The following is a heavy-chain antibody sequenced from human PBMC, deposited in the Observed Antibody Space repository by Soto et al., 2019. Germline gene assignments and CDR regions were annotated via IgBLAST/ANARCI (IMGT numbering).Heavy chain of an antibody. J-gene: IGHJ6*02. CDR2: INHSGST. V-gene: IGHV4-34*01. CDR1: GGSFSGYY. Sequence: PSETMSLTCAVYGGSFSGYYWSWIRQPPGKGLEWIGEINHSGSTSYTPSLKSRVTISVDTSKNEFSLQLSSVSAADTAVYYCVGSGSDYGYYYYGVDVWGQGTTVRVS. D-gene: IGHD3-10*01. CDR3: VGSGSDYGYYYYGVDV.